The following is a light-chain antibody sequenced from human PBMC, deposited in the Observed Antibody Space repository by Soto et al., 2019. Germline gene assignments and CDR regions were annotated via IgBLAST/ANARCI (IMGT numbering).Light chain of an antibody. CDR2: EVF. CDR3: LSYTGSSARI. J-gene: IGLJ1*01. CDR1: SSDVGDYNY. Sequence: QSALTQPASVSGSPGQSITISCTGTSSDVGDYNYVSWYQHHPGQAPKLLIYEVFNRPSGVSGRFSGSKSGNTASLTISGLQAEDEGDYYCLSYTGSSARIFGTGTKLTVL. V-gene: IGLV2-14*01.